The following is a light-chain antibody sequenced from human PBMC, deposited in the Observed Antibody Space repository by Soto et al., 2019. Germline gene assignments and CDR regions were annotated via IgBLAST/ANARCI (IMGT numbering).Light chain of an antibody. CDR2: GAS. CDR1: QSISSY. CDR3: QQSYSTPRT. V-gene: IGKV1-39*01. J-gene: IGKJ1*01. Sequence: DIQMTQSPSSLSASVGDRVTITCRASQSISSYLYWYQQKPGKAPKLLIYGASSLQSGVPSRFSGSGSGIDVTLSISGLQPDDFATYYWQQSYSTPRTLGQGTQVDIK.